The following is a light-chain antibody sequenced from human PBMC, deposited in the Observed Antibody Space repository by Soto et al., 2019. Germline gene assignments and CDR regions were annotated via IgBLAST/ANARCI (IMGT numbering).Light chain of an antibody. J-gene: IGKJ4*01. CDR2: AAS. CDR3: QQSYSTPT. CDR1: QSISSY. Sequence: DIQMTQSPSSLSASVGDIVTITCRASQSISSYLNWYQQKPGKAPKLLIYAASSLQSGVPSRFSGSGSGTDFTPTISRLQPEDFATYYCQQSYSTPTFGGGTKVEIK. V-gene: IGKV1-39*01.